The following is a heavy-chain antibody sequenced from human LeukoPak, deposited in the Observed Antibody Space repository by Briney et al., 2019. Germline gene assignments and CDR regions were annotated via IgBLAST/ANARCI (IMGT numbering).Heavy chain of an antibody. Sequence: GGSLRLSCAASGFTFSSYAMHWVRQAPGKGLEWVAVISYDGSNKYYADSVKGRFTISRDNSKNTLYLQMNSLRAEDTAVYYCARSFDYWGQGTLVTVSS. CDR1: GFTFSSYA. CDR3: ARSFDY. V-gene: IGHV3-30-3*01. CDR2: ISYDGSNK. J-gene: IGHJ4*02.